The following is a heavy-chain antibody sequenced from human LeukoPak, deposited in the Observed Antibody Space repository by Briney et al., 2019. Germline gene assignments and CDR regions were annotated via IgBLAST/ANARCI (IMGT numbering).Heavy chain of an antibody. V-gene: IGHV4-30-4*01. J-gene: IGHJ3*02. D-gene: IGHD2-2*01. Sequence: SQTLSLTCTVSGGSISSGDYYWSWLRQPPGKGLEWIGYIYYSGSTYYNPSLKSRVTISVDRSKNQFSLKLSSVTAADTAVYYCARGDRYCSSTSCRPPWYAFDIWGQGTMVTVSS. CDR3: ARGDRYCSSTSCRPPWYAFDI. CDR2: IYYSGST. CDR1: GGSISSGDYY.